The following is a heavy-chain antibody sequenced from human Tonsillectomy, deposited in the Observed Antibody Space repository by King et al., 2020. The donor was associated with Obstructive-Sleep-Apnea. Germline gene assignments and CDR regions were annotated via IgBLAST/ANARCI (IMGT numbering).Heavy chain of an antibody. Sequence: QLVQSGAELKKPGASVKVSCKASGYTFTGYYIHWVRQAPGQGLEYMGWINPDSGGTNYAQKFLGRVTMTSDTSISTAYMELTILRSHDTAVYYCGREGRAPWGQGTLVTVSS. CDR1: GYTFTGYY. V-gene: IGHV1-2*02. CDR3: GREGRAP. CDR2: INPDSGGT. D-gene: IGHD3-10*01. J-gene: IGHJ5*02.